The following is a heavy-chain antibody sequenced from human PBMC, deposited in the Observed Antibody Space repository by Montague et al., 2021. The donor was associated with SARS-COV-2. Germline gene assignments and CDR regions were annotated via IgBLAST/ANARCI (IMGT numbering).Heavy chain of an antibody. V-gene: IGHV4-34*01. CDR3: ARVRAVSAAMRIFSLGRSYYGMDV. CDR1: GGSFSGYY. CDR2: INHSGST. D-gene: IGHD2-2*01. Sequence: SETLSLTCAVYGGSFSGYYWSWIRQPPGKGLEWIGEINHSGSTNYNPSLKSRVTISVDTSKNQFSLKLSSVTAADTAGYYCARVRAVSAAMRIFSLGRSYYGMDVWGQGTTVTVSS. J-gene: IGHJ6*02.